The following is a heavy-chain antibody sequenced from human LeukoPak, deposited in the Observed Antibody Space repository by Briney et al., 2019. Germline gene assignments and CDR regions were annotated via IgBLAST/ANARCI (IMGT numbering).Heavy chain of an antibody. CDR1: GFTLSNSG. V-gene: IGHV3-33*01. CDR2: IWSDGSTK. D-gene: IGHD1-26*01. J-gene: IGHJ3*02. Sequence: GGSLRLSCAASGFTLSNSGMHWGRQAPVKGLEWVAVIWSDGSTKDYADSVKGRFTISRDTSKNTLYLDMNSLRDEDTAVYYCARDSGGSPFDIWGQGTMVTVSS. CDR3: ARDSGGSPFDI.